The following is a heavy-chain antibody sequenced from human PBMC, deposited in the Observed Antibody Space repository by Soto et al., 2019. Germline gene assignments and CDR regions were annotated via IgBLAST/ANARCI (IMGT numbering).Heavy chain of an antibody. Sequence: GGSLRLSCAASGFTFSSYAMSWVRQAPGKGLEWVSAISGSGGSTYYADSVKGRFTIARDNIKNTLYLQMNSLRAEDTAVFYCVGSAYCGGDCYSCCYYSRMVVWGVGTTVTVSS. D-gene: IGHD2-21*02. J-gene: IGHJ6*04. V-gene: IGHV3-23*01. CDR3: VGSAYCGGDCYSCCYYSRMVV. CDR1: GFTFSSYA. CDR2: ISGSGGST.